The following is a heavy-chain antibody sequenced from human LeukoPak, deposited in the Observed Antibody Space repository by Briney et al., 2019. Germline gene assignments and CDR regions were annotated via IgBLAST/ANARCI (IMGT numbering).Heavy chain of an antibody. Sequence: GGSLRLSCAGSGFAFSSSWMHWVRQAPGKGLVWVSRMNSDGTTTNYADSVKGRFTISRDNAKNTLYLHMNSLTVEDTAVYYCTIAGSYRFDYWGQGTLVTVSP. CDR2: MNSDGTTT. D-gene: IGHD3-16*02. CDR3: TIAGSYRFDY. CDR1: GFAFSSSW. V-gene: IGHV3-74*01. J-gene: IGHJ4*02.